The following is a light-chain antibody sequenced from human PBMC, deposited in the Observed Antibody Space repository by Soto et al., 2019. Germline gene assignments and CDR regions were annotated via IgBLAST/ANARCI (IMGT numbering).Light chain of an antibody. J-gene: IGKJ2*01. V-gene: IGKV3-20*01. CDR3: QQYGRSPMFT. CDR2: GAS. Sequence: EIVLTQYTGTLSLSPGERTTLSCRASQSVSSNYLAWYQQKPGQAPRLLVYGASRGAAGIPDRFSGSGSGTDFTLSISRLEPEDFAVYFCQQYGRSPMFTFGQGTKLEVK. CDR1: QSVSSNY.